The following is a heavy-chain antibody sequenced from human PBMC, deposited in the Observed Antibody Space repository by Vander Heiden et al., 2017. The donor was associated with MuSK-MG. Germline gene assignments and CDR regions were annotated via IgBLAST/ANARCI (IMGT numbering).Heavy chain of an antibody. V-gene: IGHV3-64*01. D-gene: IGHD4-4*01. CDR3: SRMTTTSI. Sequence: EVLLVESGGGLVPPGGYWRLSCGASGFTFSSYGMHWGRQAPGKGLEYVSAITSKGGSTDDANSVKGRFTISRENFKNTMHITMDSVRAEDVAVDYCSRMTTTSIWGQGTLVTVSS. CDR1: GFTFSSYG. CDR2: ITSKGGST. J-gene: IGHJ3*02.